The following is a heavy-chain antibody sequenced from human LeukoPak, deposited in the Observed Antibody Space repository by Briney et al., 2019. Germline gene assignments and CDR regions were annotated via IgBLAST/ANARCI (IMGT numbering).Heavy chain of an antibody. J-gene: IGHJ3*02. CDR1: GGSISSSSYY. V-gene: IGHV4-39*07. CDR2: IYYSGST. D-gene: IGHD6-13*01. CDR3: ARVPWGIAAAGTGRRGAFDI. Sequence: PSETLSLTCTVSGGSISSSSYYWGWIRQPPGKGLEWIGSIYYSGSTYYNPSLKSRVTISVDTSKNQFSLKLSSVTAADTAVYYCARVPWGIAAAGTGRRGAFDIWGQGTMVTVSS.